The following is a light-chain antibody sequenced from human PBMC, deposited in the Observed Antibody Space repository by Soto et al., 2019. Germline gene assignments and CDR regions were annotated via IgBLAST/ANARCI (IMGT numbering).Light chain of an antibody. CDR2: KAS. Sequence: DIQMTQSPSTLSGSVGDRVTITCRASQTISSWLAWYQQKPGKAPKLLIYKASTLKSGVPSRFSGSGSGTEFTLTIGSLQPDDFATYYFQHYNSYSEAFGQGTKVDIK. J-gene: IGKJ1*01. V-gene: IGKV1-5*03. CDR3: QHYNSYSEA. CDR1: QTISSW.